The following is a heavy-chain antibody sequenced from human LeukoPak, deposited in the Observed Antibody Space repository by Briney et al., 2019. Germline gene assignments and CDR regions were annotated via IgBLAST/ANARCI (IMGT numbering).Heavy chain of an antibody. D-gene: IGHD6-19*01. CDR2: INSDGSST. Sequence: GGSLRLSCTASGFTFSHYWMHWVRQAPGKGLVWVSRINSDGSSTSYADSVKGRFTISRDNAKNSLYLQMNSLRAEDTAVYYCARDRGWYVFDYWGQGTLVTVSS. J-gene: IGHJ4*02. V-gene: IGHV3-74*01. CDR3: ARDRGWYVFDY. CDR1: GFTFSHYW.